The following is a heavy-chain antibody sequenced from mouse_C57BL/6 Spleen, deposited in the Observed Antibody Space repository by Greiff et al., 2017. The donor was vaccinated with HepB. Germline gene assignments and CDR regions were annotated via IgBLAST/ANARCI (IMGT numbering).Heavy chain of an antibody. CDR3: TTLAWFAY. Sequence: EVQLQESGAELVRPGASVKLSCTASGFNIKDDYMHWVKQRPEQGLEWIGWIDPENGDTEYASKFQGKATITADTSSNTAYLQLSSLTSEDTAVYDCTTLAWFAYWGQGTLVTVSA. CDR1: GFNIKDDY. CDR2: IDPENGDT. V-gene: IGHV14-4*01. D-gene: IGHD2-10*02. J-gene: IGHJ3*01.